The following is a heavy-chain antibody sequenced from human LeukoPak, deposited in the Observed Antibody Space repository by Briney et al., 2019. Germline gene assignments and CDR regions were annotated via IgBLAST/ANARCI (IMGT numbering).Heavy chain of an antibody. CDR1: GGSFSGYY. CDR3: ARGAGYYDYVWGSYRSPYFDY. CDR2: INHSGST. D-gene: IGHD3-16*02. J-gene: IGHJ4*02. V-gene: IGHV4-34*01. Sequence: PSETLSLTCAVYGGSFSGYYWSWIRQPPGKGLEWIGEINHSGSTNYNPSLKSRVTISVDTSKNQFSLKLSSVTAADTAVYYCARGAGYYDYVWGSYRSPYFDYWGQGTLVTVSS.